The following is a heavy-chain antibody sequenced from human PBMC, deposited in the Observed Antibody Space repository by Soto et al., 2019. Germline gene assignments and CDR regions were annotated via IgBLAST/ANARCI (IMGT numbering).Heavy chain of an antibody. CDR2: ISSSSSYT. Sequence: GESLKISCAASGFTFSDYYMSWIRQAPGKGLEWVSYISSSSSYTNYADSVKGRFTISRDNAKNSLYLQMNSLRAEDTAVYYCARERLGSSSFDYWGQGTLVTVSS. J-gene: IGHJ4*02. CDR3: ARERLGSSSFDY. D-gene: IGHD6-6*01. V-gene: IGHV3-11*06. CDR1: GFTFSDYY.